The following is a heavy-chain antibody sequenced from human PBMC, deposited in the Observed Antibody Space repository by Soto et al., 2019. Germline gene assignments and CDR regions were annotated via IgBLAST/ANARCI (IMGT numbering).Heavy chain of an antibody. CDR2: IYHSGST. D-gene: IGHD3-22*01. V-gene: IGHV4-38-2*01. Sequence: TETLSLTCAVSGYSISSGWYWGWIWQPPGKGLEWIGSIYHSGSTYYNPSLKSRVTISVDTSKNQFSLKLSSVTAADTAIYYCARLGFYYDSSAYEYWGQGTLVTVSS. CDR1: GYSISSGWY. J-gene: IGHJ4*02. CDR3: ARLGFYYDSSAYEY.